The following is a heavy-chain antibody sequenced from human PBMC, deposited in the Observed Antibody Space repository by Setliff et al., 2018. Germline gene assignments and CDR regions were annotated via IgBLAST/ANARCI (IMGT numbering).Heavy chain of an antibody. D-gene: IGHD6-13*01. CDR3: AKMVGDYSSRWYGVGEDY. V-gene: IGHV3-23*03. CDR2: VYRGGSTT. CDR1: GFTFNNYA. Sequence: PGGSLRLSCAASGFTFNNYAMSWVRQAPGKRLEWVSVVYRGGSTTFYADSGKGRFTISRDNSKNTLYLQMDSLRAEDTAVYYCAKMVGDYSSRWYGVGEDYWGQGTLVTVSS. J-gene: IGHJ4*02.